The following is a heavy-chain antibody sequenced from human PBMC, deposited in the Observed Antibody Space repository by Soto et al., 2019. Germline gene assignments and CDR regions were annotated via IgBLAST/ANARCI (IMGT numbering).Heavy chain of an antibody. CDR2: IYYRGST. V-gene: IGHV4-30-4*01. J-gene: IGHJ5*02. CDR3: ARVGHINWFDP. Sequence: SETLSLTCTVSGGSISSGDYYWSWIRQPPGKGLEWIGYIYYRGSTYYNPSLKSQVTISVDTSKNQFSLKLISVTAADTAVYYCARVGHINWFDPWGQGTLVTVS. D-gene: IGHD2-21*01. CDR1: GGSISSGDYY.